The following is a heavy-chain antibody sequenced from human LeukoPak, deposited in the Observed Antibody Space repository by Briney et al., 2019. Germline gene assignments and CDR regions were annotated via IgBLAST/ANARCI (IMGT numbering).Heavy chain of an antibody. V-gene: IGHV3-48*03. CDR1: VFAFTGYE. D-gene: IGHD4-17*01. J-gene: IGHJ4*02. Sequence: GGPLRLSCAASVFAFTGYEMNCGPEAPGKGRKWVSYISTTGSTICYAESVKGRFTISRDNAQNSLYLQMNSLRAEDTAVYYCARGDDYGDSLLAYWGQGTLVTVSS. CDR2: ISTTGSTI. CDR3: ARGDDYGDSLLAY.